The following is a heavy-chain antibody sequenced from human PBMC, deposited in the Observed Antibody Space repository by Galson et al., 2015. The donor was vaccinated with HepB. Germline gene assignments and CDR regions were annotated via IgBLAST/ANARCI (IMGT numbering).Heavy chain of an antibody. CDR2: ISAYNGNT. Sequence: QSGAEVKKPGASVKVSCKASGYTFTSYGISWVRQAPGQGLEWMGWISAYNGNTNYAQKLQGRVTMTTDTSTSTAYMELRSLRSDDTAVYYCARDTYYDFWSGYTCYYYGMDVWGQGTTVTVSS. CDR3: ARDTYYDFWSGYTCYYYGMDV. D-gene: IGHD3-3*01. CDR1: GYTFTSYG. V-gene: IGHV1-18*01. J-gene: IGHJ6*02.